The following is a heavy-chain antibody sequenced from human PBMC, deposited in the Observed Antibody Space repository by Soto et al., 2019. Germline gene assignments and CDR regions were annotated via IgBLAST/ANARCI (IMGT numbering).Heavy chain of an antibody. Sequence: QITLKESGPTLVKPTQTLTLTCTFSGFSLSTSGVGVGWIRQPPGKALEGLVIIYCDDDKRYSPSLRSRLTISKDTSKNQVVLIMTNVDPEDTATYFCAHRRIGVSQWNYGDFDYWGQGILVTVSS. CDR1: GFSLSTSGVG. J-gene: IGHJ4*02. CDR2: IYCDDDK. V-gene: IGHV2-5*02. CDR3: AHRRIGVSQWNYGDFDY. D-gene: IGHD3-3*01.